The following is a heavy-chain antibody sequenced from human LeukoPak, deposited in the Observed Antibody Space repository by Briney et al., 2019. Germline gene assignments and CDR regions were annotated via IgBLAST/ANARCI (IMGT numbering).Heavy chain of an antibody. J-gene: IGHJ4*02. D-gene: IGHD6-19*01. CDR3: ARDRAVAADFDY. CDR1: GFTVSSND. Sequence: PGGSLRLSCAASGFTVSSNDMNWVRQAPGKGLEWVSVIYSGGRTYYADSVKGRFTISRDNSKNTLYLQMNNLRAEDSAVYYCARDRAVAADFDYWGQGTLVTVSS. V-gene: IGHV3-66*01. CDR2: IYSGGRT.